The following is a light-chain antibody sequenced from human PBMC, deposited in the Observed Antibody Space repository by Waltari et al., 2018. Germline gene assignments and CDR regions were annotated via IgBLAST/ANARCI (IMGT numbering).Light chain of an antibody. CDR1: QSVTNY. V-gene: IGKV3-11*01. CDR3: QQRSKWPLT. CDR2: DAA. Sequence: DIVLTQSQATLSLSPGDRATLSCRASQSVTNYLAWYQLKPGQAPRLLIYDAATRATGSPARFSGSWSGTDFTLTISNLEPEDSAVYYCQQRSKWPLTFGGGTKVEIK. J-gene: IGKJ4*01.